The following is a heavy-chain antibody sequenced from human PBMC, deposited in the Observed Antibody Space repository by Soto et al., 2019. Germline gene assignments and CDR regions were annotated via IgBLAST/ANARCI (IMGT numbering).Heavy chain of an antibody. V-gene: IGHV3-48*03. CDR2: ISSSGSTI. CDR1: GFTFSSYE. Sequence: EVQLVESGGGLVQPGGSLRLSCAASGFTFSSYEMNWVRQAPGKGLEWVSYISSSGSTIYYADSVKGRFTISSDNANNSLYLQMSSLRAEDTAVYYCAREVEMASRFDYWGQGTLVTVSS. D-gene: IGHD2-15*01. J-gene: IGHJ4*02. CDR3: AREVEMASRFDY.